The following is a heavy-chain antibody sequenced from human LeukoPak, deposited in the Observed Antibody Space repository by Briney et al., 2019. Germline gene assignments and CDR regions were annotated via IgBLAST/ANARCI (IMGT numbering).Heavy chain of an antibody. J-gene: IGHJ6*04. CDR2: IIPIFGTA. CDR1: GYSFISYG. Sequence: ASVKVSCKVSGYSFISYGISWVRQAPGQGLEWMGGIIPIFGTANYAQKFQGRVTITADESTSTAYMELSSLRSEDTAVYYCARAPKNYAMDVWGKGTTVTVSS. V-gene: IGHV1-69*13. CDR3: ARAPKNYAMDV.